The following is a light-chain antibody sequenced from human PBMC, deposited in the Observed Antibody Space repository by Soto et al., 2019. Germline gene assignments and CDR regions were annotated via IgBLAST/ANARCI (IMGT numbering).Light chain of an antibody. J-gene: IGLJ2*01. Sequence: QSALTQPASVSGSHGQSITISCTGTSSDVGGYNFVSWYQQHPGKAPKLMIFEVNNRPSGVSNRFSGSKSGNTASLTISGLQAEDEADYYCSSWTSSTTQVLGGGTKLTVL. CDR3: SSWTSSTTQV. V-gene: IGLV2-14*01. CDR1: SSDVGGYNF. CDR2: EVN.